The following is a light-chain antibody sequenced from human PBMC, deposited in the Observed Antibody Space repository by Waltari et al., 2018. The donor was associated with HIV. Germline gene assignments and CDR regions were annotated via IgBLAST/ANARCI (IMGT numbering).Light chain of an antibody. J-gene: IGKJ1*01. CDR2: GAS. Sequence: EIVLTQSPGTLSLSPGERATLACRASQSVSSSYLAWYQQEPGQAPRLLMYGASTRATGIPDRFSGGGSGTDFTLTISRLEPEDFAVYYCPQYGTSLTWTFGQGTKVEI. V-gene: IGKV3-20*01. CDR3: PQYGTSLTWT. CDR1: QSVSSSY.